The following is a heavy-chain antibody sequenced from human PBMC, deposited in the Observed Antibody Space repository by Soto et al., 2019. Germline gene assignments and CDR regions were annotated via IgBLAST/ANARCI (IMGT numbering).Heavy chain of an antibody. V-gene: IGHV3-53*01. CDR2: IYSEGTP. CDR1: GFTVGSNY. CDR3: ARSTYYDILTGSYYYYAMDV. D-gene: IGHD3-9*01. J-gene: IGHJ6*02. Sequence: GGSLRLSCAATGFTVGSNYMSWVRQAPGKGLEWVSVIYSEGTPYYADSVKGRFTISRENSNNTLYLHMNNLRAEDTAVYYCARSTYYDILTGSYYYYAMDVWGQGTTVTVSS.